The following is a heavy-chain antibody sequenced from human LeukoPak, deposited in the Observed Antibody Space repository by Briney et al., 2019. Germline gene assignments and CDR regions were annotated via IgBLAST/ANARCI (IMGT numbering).Heavy chain of an antibody. CDR2: ISYSGST. CDR3: ARENSGWYDY. V-gene: IGHV4-30-4*01. CDR1: GGSISSGDYY. D-gene: IGHD6-19*01. J-gene: IGHJ4*02. Sequence: SETLSLTCTVSGGSISSGDYYWSWIRQPPGKGLEWIGYISYSGSTYYNPSLKSRVTISVDASKNQFSLKMSSVTAADTAVYYCARENSGWYDYWGQGTLVTVSS.